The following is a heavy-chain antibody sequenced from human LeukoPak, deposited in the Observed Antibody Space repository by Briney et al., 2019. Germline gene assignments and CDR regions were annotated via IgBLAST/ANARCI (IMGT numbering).Heavy chain of an antibody. D-gene: IGHD1-26*01. V-gene: IGHV3-7*01. Sequence: GGSPRLSCAASGFTFSSYWMSWVRQAPGKGLEWVANIKQDGSEKYYVDSVKGRFTISRNNAKNSLYLQMNSLRAEDTAVYYCARDLSGWELQEYWGQGTLVTVSS. CDR2: IKQDGSEK. CDR3: ARDLSGWELQEY. CDR1: GFTFSSYW. J-gene: IGHJ4*02.